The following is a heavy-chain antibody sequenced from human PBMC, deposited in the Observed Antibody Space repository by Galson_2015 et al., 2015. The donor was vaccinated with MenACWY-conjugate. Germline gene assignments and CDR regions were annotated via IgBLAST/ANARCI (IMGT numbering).Heavy chain of an antibody. J-gene: IGHJ1*01. CDR1: GFTFSSYW. V-gene: IGHV3-74*01. CDR2: VNSDGSGP. CDR3: AGETILTARRRYFHH. D-gene: IGHD6-6*01. Sequence: SLRLSCAASGFTFSSYWLHWVRQAPGKGLVWVSRVNSDGSGPGSAASVKGRFPISRATAKNLCFLQMNSLKVEDTAVYYCAGETILTARRRYFHHWGQGTLVTVSS.